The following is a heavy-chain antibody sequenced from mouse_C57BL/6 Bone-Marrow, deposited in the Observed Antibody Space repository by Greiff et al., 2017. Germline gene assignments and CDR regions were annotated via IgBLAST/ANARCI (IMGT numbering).Heavy chain of an antibody. CDR3: ASPYYSNYVHWYFDV. CDR2: INPSTGGT. Sequence: VQLQQSGPELVKPGASVKISCKASGYSFTGYYMNWVKQSPEKSLEWIGEINPSTGGTTYNQKFKAKATFTVDKSSSTAYMQLKSLTSEDSAVYYCASPYYSNYVHWYFDVWGTGTTVTVSS. V-gene: IGHV1-42*01. CDR1: GYSFTGYY. J-gene: IGHJ1*03. D-gene: IGHD2-5*01.